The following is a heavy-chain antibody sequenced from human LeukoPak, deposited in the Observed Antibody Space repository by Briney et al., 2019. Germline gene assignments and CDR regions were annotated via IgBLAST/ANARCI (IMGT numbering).Heavy chain of an antibody. D-gene: IGHD3-10*01. Sequence: EASVKVSCKASGYTFTSYGISWVRQAPGQGLEWMGWISAYNGNTNYAQKLQGRVTMTTDTSTSTAYMELRSLRSDDTAVSYCARVVYIVVRGVIITYWFDPWGQGTLVTVSS. V-gene: IGHV1-18*04. CDR2: ISAYNGNT. CDR3: ARVVYIVVRGVIITYWFDP. J-gene: IGHJ5*02. CDR1: GYTFTSYG.